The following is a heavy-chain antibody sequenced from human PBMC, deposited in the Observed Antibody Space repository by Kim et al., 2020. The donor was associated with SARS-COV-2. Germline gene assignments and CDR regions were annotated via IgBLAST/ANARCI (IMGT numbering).Heavy chain of an antibody. CDR2: ISAYNGNT. D-gene: IGHD5-12*01. Sequence: ASVKVSCKASGYTFTSYGISWVRQAPGQGLEWMGWISAYNGNTNYAQKLQGRVTMTTDTSTSTAYMELRSLRSDDTAVYYCARDLNQGIVATRAASDYWGQGTLVTVSS. CDR3: ARDLNQGIVATRAASDY. V-gene: IGHV1-18*01. J-gene: IGHJ4*02. CDR1: GYTFTSYG.